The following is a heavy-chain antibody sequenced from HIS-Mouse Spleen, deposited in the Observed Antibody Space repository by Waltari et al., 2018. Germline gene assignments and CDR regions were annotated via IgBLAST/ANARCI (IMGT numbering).Heavy chain of an antibody. CDR1: GFSLSTSGMC. V-gene: IGHV2-70*15. J-gene: IGHJ6*02. Sequence: QVTLRESGPALVKPTQTLTLTCTFSGFSLSTSGMCVSWIRQPPGKALEWLARIDWDDDKYYSTALKTRLTISKDTSKTQVVLTMTNMDPVDTATYYCARGFGFGESLGYYYYGMDVWGQGTTVTVSS. CDR3: ARGFGFGESLGYYYYGMDV. D-gene: IGHD3-10*01. CDR2: IDWDDDK.